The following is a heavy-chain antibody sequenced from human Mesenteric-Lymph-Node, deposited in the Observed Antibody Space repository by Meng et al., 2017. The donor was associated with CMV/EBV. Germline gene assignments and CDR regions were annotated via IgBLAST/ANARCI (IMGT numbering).Heavy chain of an antibody. D-gene: IGHD2-2*01. Sequence: ESLKISCAASGFTFSDYYMSWIRQPPGKGLEWIGSIYYSGSTYYNPSLKSRVTISVDTSKNQFSLKLSSVTAADTAVYYCARSIVVVPAASYYYYGMDVWGQGTTVTVSS. CDR1: GFTFSDYY. V-gene: IGHV4-38-2*01. CDR2: IYYSGST. CDR3: ARSIVVVPAASYYYYGMDV. J-gene: IGHJ6*02.